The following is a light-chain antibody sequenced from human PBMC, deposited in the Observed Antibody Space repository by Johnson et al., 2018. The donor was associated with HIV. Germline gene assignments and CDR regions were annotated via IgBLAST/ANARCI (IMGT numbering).Light chain of an antibody. V-gene: IGLV1-51*02. J-gene: IGLJ1*01. CDR3: ATWDTSLSAGGV. CDR2: ENN. Sequence: QSVLTQPPSVSATPGQKVTISCSGSSSNIENNYVSWYQQLPETAPKLLIYENNKRPSGIPDRFSDSKSGTSATLGITGLQTGDAADYYCATWDTSLSAGGVFGTGTKVTVL. CDR1: SSNIENNY.